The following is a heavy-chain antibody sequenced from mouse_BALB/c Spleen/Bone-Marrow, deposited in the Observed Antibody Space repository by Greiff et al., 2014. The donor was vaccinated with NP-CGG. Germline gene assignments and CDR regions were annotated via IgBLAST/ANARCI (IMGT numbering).Heavy chain of an antibody. CDR3: ARHFITTATGAMDY. CDR1: GFTFSSYA. Sequence: EVMLVESGGGLVKPGGSLKLSCAASGFTFSSYAMSWVRQTPEKRLEWVATISSGGGYTYYPDSVKGRFTISRDNAKNTLYLQMSSLRSEDTAMYYCARHFITTATGAMDYWGQGTSVTVSS. D-gene: IGHD1-2*01. CDR2: ISSGGGYT. J-gene: IGHJ4*01. V-gene: IGHV5-9-3*01.